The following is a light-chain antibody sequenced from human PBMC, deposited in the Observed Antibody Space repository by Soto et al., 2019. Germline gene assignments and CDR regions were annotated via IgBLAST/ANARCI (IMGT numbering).Light chain of an antibody. CDR2: SNN. J-gene: IGLJ2*01. CDR3: VSREDRLNGVV. CDR1: SSNIGSNT. V-gene: IGLV1-44*01. Sequence: QSLLTQPPSASGTPGQRGTISCSGSSSNIGSNTVNWYQQLPGTAPKLLIYSNNQRPLGVPDRFSRSKSDTSGSLAISVRQCEEEADYYCVSREDRLNGVVFGGGTKLTVL.